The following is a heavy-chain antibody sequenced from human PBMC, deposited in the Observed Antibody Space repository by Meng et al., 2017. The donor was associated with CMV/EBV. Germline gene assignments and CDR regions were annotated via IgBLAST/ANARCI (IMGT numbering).Heavy chain of an antibody. V-gene: IGHV3-23*01. CDR2: ISGSGGST. J-gene: IGHJ5*02. CDR1: FAFSRYD. Sequence: FAFSRYDMSWVRQAPGKGLEWVSAISGSGGSTYYADSVKGRFTISRDNSKNTLYLQMNSLRAEDTAVYYCAKGARYCSSTSCYSWFDPWGQGTLVTVSS. D-gene: IGHD2-2*01. CDR3: AKGARYCSSTSCYSWFDP.